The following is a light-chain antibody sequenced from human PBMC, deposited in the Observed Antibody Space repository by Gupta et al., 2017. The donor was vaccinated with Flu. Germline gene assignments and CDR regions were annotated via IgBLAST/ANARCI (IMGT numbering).Light chain of an antibody. J-gene: IGLJ3*02. Sequence: PGQKARINCSGEGMAKKYAYWVQQKAGQGPVLGIFEEKKRTSGIPERFSGSSSGKMATLTITGAQVEDDADYYCYSADSSGDPRFGGGTKLTVL. CDR3: YSADSSGDPR. CDR1: GMAKKY. V-gene: IGLV3-10*01. CDR2: EEK.